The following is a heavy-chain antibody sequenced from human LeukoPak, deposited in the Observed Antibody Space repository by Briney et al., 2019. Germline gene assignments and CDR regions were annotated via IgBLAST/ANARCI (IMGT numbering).Heavy chain of an antibody. Sequence: ASVKVSCKVSGHTLTKLSIQWVRQAPGKGLEWMGGFDPEDGEAIYAQNFQGRVTMTEDTSTDTAYMELRSLRCDDTAVYYCAKPQHIVVVGDAFDIWGQGTMVTVSS. D-gene: IGHD2-15*01. CDR1: GHTLTKLS. CDR3: AKPQHIVVVGDAFDI. CDR2: FDPEDGEA. V-gene: IGHV1-24*01. J-gene: IGHJ3*02.